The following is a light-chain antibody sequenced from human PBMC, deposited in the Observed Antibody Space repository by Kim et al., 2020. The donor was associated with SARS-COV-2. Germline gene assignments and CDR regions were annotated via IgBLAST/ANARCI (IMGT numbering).Light chain of an antibody. CDR3: QAWDSTTAV. Sequence: VSPGQTASITCTGDRLGDRDTCWYQQKPGQSPVLIIFQDDKRPSGIPERFSGSNSGNTATLTISGTQAMDEADYYCQAWDSTTAVFGTGTKVTVL. CDR2: QDD. V-gene: IGLV3-1*01. J-gene: IGLJ1*01. CDR1: RLGDRD.